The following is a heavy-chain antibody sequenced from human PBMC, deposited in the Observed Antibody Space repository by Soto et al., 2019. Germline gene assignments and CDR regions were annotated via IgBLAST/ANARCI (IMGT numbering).Heavy chain of an antibody. CDR3: AKGASFSPADNWFDP. D-gene: IGHD2-2*01. V-gene: IGHV3-30*18. J-gene: IGHJ5*02. Sequence: GGSLRLSCSASGFTFSSYGMHWVRQAPGKGLEWVAVISYDGSNKYYADSVKGRFTISRDNSKNTLYLQMNSLRAEDTAVYYCAKGASFSPADNWFDPWGQGTLVTVSS. CDR2: ISYDGSNK. CDR1: GFTFSSYG.